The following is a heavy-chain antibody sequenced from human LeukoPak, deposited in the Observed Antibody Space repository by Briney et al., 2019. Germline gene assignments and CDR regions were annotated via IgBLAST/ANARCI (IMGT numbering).Heavy chain of an antibody. CDR1: GNTFTSYG. CDR3: ARGSVTGTASWFDP. J-gene: IGHJ5*02. D-gene: IGHD6-19*01. Sequence: ASVKVSCKASGNTFTSYGISWVRQAPGQGLEWMGWISAYNGNTNYAQKLQGRVTMTTDTSTSTAYMDLNRVTADDTAMYFCARGSVTGTASWFDPWGQGTLVTVSS. CDR2: ISAYNGNT. V-gene: IGHV1-18*01.